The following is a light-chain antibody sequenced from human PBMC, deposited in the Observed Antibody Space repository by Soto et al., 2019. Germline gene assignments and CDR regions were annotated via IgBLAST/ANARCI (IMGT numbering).Light chain of an antibody. J-gene: IGKJ2*01. CDR3: QQYNSYTT. V-gene: IGKV1-5*01. CDR1: QSISTW. CDR2: DAS. Sequence: STLSASVGDRVTITCRASQSISTWLAWYQQKPGKAPKLLIYDASSLQSGVPSRFSGHGSGTDFTLTISSLQPDDFATYYCQQYNSYTTFGQGTKVDI.